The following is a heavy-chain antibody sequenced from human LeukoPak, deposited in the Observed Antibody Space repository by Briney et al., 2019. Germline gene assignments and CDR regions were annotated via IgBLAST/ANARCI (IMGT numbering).Heavy chain of an antibody. CDR1: GFTFSSYA. D-gene: IGHD4-17*01. J-gene: IGHJ4*02. V-gene: IGHV3-64D*06. CDR3: VKCTVTYYYDL. CDR2: ISGKEVST. Sequence: GGSLRLSCSASGFTFSSYAMHWVHQAPGKGLEYVSAISGKEVSTYYADSVKGRFTISRDNSKNTLYLQMSSLRTEDTAVYYCVKCTVTYYYDLWGQGTLVTVSS.